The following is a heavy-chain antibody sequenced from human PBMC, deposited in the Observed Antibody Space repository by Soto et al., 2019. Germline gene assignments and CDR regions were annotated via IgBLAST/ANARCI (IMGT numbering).Heavy chain of an antibody. CDR2: IIPIFGTA. CDR1: GGTFSSYA. V-gene: IGHV1-69*01. J-gene: IGHJ6*02. CDR3: ASRAGVIGYYYYGMDV. Sequence: QVQLVQSGAEVKKPGSSVKVSCKASGGTFSSYAISWVRQAPGQGLEWMGGIIPIFGTANYAQKFQGRVTITADESTSTAYMELSSVRSEDTAVYYCASRAGVIGYYYYGMDVWGQGTTVTVSS. D-gene: IGHD2-21*01.